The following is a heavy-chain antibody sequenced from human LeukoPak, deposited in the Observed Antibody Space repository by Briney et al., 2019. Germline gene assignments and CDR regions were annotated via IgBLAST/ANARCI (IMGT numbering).Heavy chain of an antibody. CDR3: ARDQDWNYAFDI. J-gene: IGHJ3*02. CDR2: INPSGGST. Sequence: ASVKVSYKASGYTLTSYFIHWVRQAPGQGLEWMGIINPSGGSTSYAQKFQGRVTMTRDKSTSTVYMELSSLRSEDTAVYYCARDQDWNYAFDIWGQGTMVTVSS. CDR1: GYTLTSYF. V-gene: IGHV1-46*01. D-gene: IGHD1-7*01.